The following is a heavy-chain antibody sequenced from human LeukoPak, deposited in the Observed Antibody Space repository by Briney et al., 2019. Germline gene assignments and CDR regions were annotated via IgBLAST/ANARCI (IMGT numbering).Heavy chain of an antibody. J-gene: IGHJ6*02. CDR1: GGTFSSYA. D-gene: IGHD3-9*01. V-gene: IGHV1-69*04. CDR2: IIPILGIA. CDR3: ASPVLRYFDWYGMDV. Sequence: SVKVSRMASGGTFSSYAISWVRQAPGQGLEWMGRIIPILGIANYAQKFQGRVTITADKSTSTAYMELSSLRSEDTAVYYCASPVLRYFDWYGMDVWGQGTTVTVS.